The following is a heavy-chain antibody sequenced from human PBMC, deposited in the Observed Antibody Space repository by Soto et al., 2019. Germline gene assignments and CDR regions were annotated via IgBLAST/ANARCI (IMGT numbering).Heavy chain of an antibody. CDR2: ISGSGGRT. Sequence: PGGSLRLSCAASGISFSSFAMSWVRQAPGKGLEWVSGISGSGGRTYYVDSVTGRFTISRDNSKNTLYLQMNSLRAEDSAVYYCAKGRHYYDNSGYYPFDYWGQGT. D-gene: IGHD3-22*01. V-gene: IGHV3-23*01. CDR3: AKGRHYYDNSGYYPFDY. J-gene: IGHJ4*02. CDR1: GISFSSFA.